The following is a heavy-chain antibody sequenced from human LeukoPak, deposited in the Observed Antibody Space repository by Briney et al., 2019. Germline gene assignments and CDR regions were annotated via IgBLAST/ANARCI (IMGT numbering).Heavy chain of an antibody. V-gene: IGHV1-69*04. D-gene: IGHD6-6*01. J-gene: IGHJ3*02. CDR1: GGTFSSYA. CDR3: ARGGYSSSFNAFDI. CDR2: IIPILGIA. Sequence: GASVKVSCKASGGTFSSYAISWVRQAPGQGLEWMGRIIPILGIANYAQKFQGRVTITADKSTSTAYMELSRLRSDDTAVYYCARGGYSSSFNAFDIWGQGTMVTVSS.